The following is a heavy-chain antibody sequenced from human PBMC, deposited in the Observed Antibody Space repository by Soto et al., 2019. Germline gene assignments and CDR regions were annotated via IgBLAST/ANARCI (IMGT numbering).Heavy chain of an antibody. Sequence: GASVKVSCKASGYTFTSYGISWVRQAPGQGLEWMGRISAYNGKTNYAQKFQGRVTITTDKSTSTAYMELSSLRSEDTAVYYCASYLSAHAFDIWGQGTMVTVSS. J-gene: IGHJ3*02. CDR3: ASYLSAHAFDI. V-gene: IGHV1-18*01. CDR2: ISAYNGKT. CDR1: GYTFTSYG. D-gene: IGHD3-16*02.